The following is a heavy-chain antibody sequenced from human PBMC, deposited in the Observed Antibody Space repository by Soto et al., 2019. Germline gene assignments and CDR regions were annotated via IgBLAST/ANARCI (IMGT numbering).Heavy chain of an antibody. D-gene: IGHD4-4*01. CDR1: GFTVSSNY. J-gene: IGHJ4*02. V-gene: IGHV3-53*04. CDR3: ATSSPTYSNYAHFDY. Sequence: GGSLRLSCAASGFTVSSNYMSWVRQAPGKGLEWVSVIYTGGSTHYADSVKGRFTISRHNSKNTLYLQMNSLRAEDTAVYYCATSSPTYSNYAHFDYWGQGTLVTVSS. CDR2: IYTGGST.